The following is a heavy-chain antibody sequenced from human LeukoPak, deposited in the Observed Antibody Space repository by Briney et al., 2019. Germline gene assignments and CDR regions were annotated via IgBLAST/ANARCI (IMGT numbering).Heavy chain of an antibody. CDR3: ARIRWLQLGYFDS. Sequence: SETLSLTCTVSGGSISSSDYYWGWIRQPPGKGLEWIGSIYYSGSTYYNPSLKSRVTISVDTSKNQFSLKLTSVTAADTAVYYCARIRWLQLGYFDSWGQGTLVTVSS. V-gene: IGHV4-39*07. J-gene: IGHJ4*02. D-gene: IGHD5-24*01. CDR2: IYYSGST. CDR1: GGSISSSDYY.